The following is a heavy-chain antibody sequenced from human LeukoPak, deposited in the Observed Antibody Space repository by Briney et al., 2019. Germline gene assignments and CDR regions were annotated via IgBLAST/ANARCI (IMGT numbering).Heavy chain of an antibody. CDR1: GGSISSSSYY. J-gene: IGHJ4*02. CDR2: IYYSGST. CDR3: ARGLFDYGDYVPPDY. Sequence: SETLSLTCTVSGGSISSSSYYWGWIRQPPGKGLEWIGSIYYSGSTYYNPSLKSRVTISVDTSKNQFSLKLSSVTAADTAVYYCARGLFDYGDYVPPDYWGQGTLVTVSS. V-gene: IGHV4-39*07. D-gene: IGHD4-17*01.